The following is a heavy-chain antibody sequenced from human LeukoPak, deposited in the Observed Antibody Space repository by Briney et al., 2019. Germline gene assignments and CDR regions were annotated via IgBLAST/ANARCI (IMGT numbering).Heavy chain of an antibody. CDR2: ISGSGGST. J-gene: IGHJ6*02. V-gene: IGHV3-23*01. Sequence: PGRSLRLSCAASGFTFSSYAMSWVRQAPGKGLEWVSAISGSGGSTYYADSVKGRFTISRDNSKNTLYLQMNSLRAEDTAVYYCAKAKVQLWAGGMDVWGQGTTVTVSS. D-gene: IGHD5-18*01. CDR1: GFTFSSYA. CDR3: AKAKVQLWAGGMDV.